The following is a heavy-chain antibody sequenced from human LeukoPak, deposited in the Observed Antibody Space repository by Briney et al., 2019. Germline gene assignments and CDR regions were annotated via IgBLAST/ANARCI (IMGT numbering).Heavy chain of an antibody. CDR1: GFTFSSYS. CDR3: TTIQLWSKEYYFDY. D-gene: IGHD5-18*01. V-gene: IGHV3-21*01. CDR2: ISSSSSYI. Sequence: GGSLRLSCAASGFTFSSYSMNWVRQAPGKGLEWVSSISSSSSYIYYADSVKGRFTISRDNAKNSLYLQMNSLRAEDTAVYYCTTIQLWSKEYYFDYWGQGTLVTVSS. J-gene: IGHJ4*02.